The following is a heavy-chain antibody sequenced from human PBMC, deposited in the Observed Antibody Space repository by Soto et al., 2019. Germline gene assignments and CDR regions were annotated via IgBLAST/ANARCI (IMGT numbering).Heavy chain of an antibody. CDR1: GFTFSSYA. D-gene: IGHD6-6*01. CDR2: IYYSGST. V-gene: IGHV4-59*06. J-gene: IGHJ3*02. Sequence: VQLLESGGGLAQPGGSLRLSCEASGFTFSSYAMSWVRQAPGKGLEWIGYIYYSGSTYYNPSLKSRVTISVDTSKNQFSLKLSSVTAADTAVYYCARDHSSGRDAFDIWGQGTMVTVSS. CDR3: ARDHSSGRDAFDI.